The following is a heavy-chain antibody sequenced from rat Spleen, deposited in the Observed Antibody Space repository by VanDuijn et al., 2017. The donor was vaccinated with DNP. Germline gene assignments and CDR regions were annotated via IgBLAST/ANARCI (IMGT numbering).Heavy chain of an antibody. CDR3: ATQRSGYAMDA. D-gene: IGHD4-3*01. V-gene: IGHV5-25*01. Sequence: EVQLVESGGGLVQPGRSMKLSCAASGFTFSHYYLAWVRQAPTKGLEWVASISSSGISTFYRDSVKGRFTVSRDNAKSILYLQMDSLKSEDTATYYCATQRSGYAMDAWGQGTSVTVSS. CDR1: GFTFSHYY. CDR2: ISSSGIST. J-gene: IGHJ4*01.